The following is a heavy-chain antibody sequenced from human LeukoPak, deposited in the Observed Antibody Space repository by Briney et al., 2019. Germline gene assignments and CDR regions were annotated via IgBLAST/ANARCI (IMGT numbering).Heavy chain of an antibody. CDR3: AGGPTSSFDY. V-gene: IGHV4-59*08. Sequence: SETLSLTCTVSGDSISTYYWSWIRQPPGKGLEWIGYLYYTGSTNYNPSLKSRVTISVDRSKKQFSLKVSSVTAADTAVYYCAGGPTSSFDYWGQGTLVAVSS. CDR1: GDSISTYY. J-gene: IGHJ4*02. D-gene: IGHD2-2*01. CDR2: LYYTGST.